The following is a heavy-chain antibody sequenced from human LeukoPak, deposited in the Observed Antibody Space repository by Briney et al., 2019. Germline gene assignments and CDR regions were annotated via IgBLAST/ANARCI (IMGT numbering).Heavy chain of an antibody. V-gene: IGHV4-59*01. CDR1: GGSFSGYY. CDR3: ARVISQQLVLS. J-gene: IGHJ5*02. D-gene: IGHD6-13*01. CDR2: IYYSGST. Sequence: SETLSLTCAVYGGSFSGYYWSWIRQPPGKGLEWIGYIYYSGSTNYNPSLKSRVTISVDTSKNQFSLKLSSVTAADTAVYYCARVISQQLVLSWGQGTLVTVSS.